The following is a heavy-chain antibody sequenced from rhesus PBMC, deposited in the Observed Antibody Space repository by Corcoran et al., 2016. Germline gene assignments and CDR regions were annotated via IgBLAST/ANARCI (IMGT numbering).Heavy chain of an antibody. CDR1: VGSVSGYC. CDR3: ARSNPGYYGREDY. J-gene: IGHJ4*01. V-gene: IGHV4-160*01. Sequence: QVQLQQWGEGLVKPSETLSLTCAVYVGSVSGYCWGRLRLPPGKGREWIGRIRSGWSTNYNPSLKSRVTISIDTSKNQFSLKLSSVTAADTAVYYCARSNPGYYGREDYWGQGVLVTVSS. D-gene: IGHD3-9*01. CDR2: IRSGWST.